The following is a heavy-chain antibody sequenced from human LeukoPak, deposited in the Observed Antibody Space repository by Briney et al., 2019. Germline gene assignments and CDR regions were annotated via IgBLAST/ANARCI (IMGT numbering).Heavy chain of an antibody. D-gene: IGHD1-14*01. J-gene: IGHJ6*03. CDR3: ARVPITPTPQIDYYYYYMDV. V-gene: IGHV4-39*07. Sequence: PSETLSLTCTVSGGSISSSSYYWGWIRQPPGKGLEWIGSIYYSGSTYYNPSLKSRVTISVDTSKNQFSLKLSSVTAADTAVYYCARVPITPTPQIDYYYYYMDVWGKGTTVTVSS. CDR2: IYYSGST. CDR1: GGSISSSSYY.